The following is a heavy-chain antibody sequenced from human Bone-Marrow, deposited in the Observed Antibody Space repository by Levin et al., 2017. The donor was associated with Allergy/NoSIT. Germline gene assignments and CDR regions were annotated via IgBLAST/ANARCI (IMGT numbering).Heavy chain of an antibody. J-gene: IGHJ6*02. Sequence: GGSLRLSCAASGFIFDNYAMHWVRQVPGKGLEWVSGISSNSGRIAYADSVKGRFTVSRDNAKNSLYLQMNSLRAEDTALYYCANDRDTLGDYGMDVWGQGTTVTVSS. CDR2: ISSNSGRI. D-gene: IGHD5-18*01. CDR1: GFIFDNYA. CDR3: ANDRDTLGDYGMDV. V-gene: IGHV3-9*01.